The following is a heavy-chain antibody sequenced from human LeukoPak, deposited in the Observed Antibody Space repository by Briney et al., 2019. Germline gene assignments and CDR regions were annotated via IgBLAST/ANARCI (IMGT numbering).Heavy chain of an antibody. Sequence: SETLSLTCTVSGASINTGSYYWSWIRQSAGKGLEWIGRIYTNGNTDYNPSLKSRVTISVDRSKNQFSLKLSSVTAADTAVYYCALIVVVPAAILDYWGQGTLVTVSS. CDR1: GASINTGSYY. CDR3: ALIVVVPAAILDY. J-gene: IGHJ4*02. CDR2: IYTNGNT. D-gene: IGHD2-2*01. V-gene: IGHV4-61*02.